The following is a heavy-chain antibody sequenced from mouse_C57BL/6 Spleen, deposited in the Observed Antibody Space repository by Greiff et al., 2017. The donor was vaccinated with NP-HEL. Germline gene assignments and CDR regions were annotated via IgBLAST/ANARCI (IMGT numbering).Heavy chain of an antibody. D-gene: IGHD1-1*01. Sequence: EVQLVESEGGLVQPGSSMKLSCTASGFTFSDYYMAWVRQVPEKGLEWVANINYDGSSTYYLDSLKSRFIISRDNAKNILYLQMSSLKSEDTATYYCARVRYQAMDYWGQGTSVTVSS. CDR2: INYDGSST. J-gene: IGHJ4*01. CDR1: GFTFSDYY. V-gene: IGHV5-16*01. CDR3: ARVRYQAMDY.